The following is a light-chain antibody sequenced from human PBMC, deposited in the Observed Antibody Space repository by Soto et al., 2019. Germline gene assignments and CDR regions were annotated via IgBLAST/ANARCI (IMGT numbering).Light chain of an antibody. V-gene: IGKV1-5*01. J-gene: IGKJ1*01. CDR2: DAS. CDR3: QQYNSYGT. CDR1: QSISSW. Sequence: DIKMTKSPSTLSASVGDRVTITCRASQSISSWFAWYHQKPGKAPKPLIYDASSLESGFPSRFSGSGSGTEFTLTISSLQPDDFATYYCQQYNSYGTFCQGTKVDNK.